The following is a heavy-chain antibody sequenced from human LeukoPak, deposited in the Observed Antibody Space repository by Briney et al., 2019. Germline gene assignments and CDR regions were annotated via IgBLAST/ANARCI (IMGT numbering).Heavy chain of an antibody. D-gene: IGHD4-17*01. Sequence: PSETLSLTCTVSSGSISPSNYYWGWVRQPPGKALEWIGNIFYSGSTYYSPSLTSRVTLSLDTSRNQFSLKLNSVTAADAAVYYCARVVGEVTTSDWRDYYYMDVWGKGTTVTISS. CDR1: SGSISPSNYY. V-gene: IGHV4-39*07. CDR3: ARVVGEVTTSDWRDYYYMDV. CDR2: IFYSGST. J-gene: IGHJ6*03.